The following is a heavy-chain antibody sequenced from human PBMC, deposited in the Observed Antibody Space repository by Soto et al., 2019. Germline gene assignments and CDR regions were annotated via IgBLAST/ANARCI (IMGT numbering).Heavy chain of an antibody. CDR3: ARDRGSGWYATFDY. CDR2: INAGNGNT. Sequence: QVQLVQSGAEVKKPGASVKVSCKASGYTFTSYAMHWVRQAPGQRLEWMGWINAGNGNTKYSQKFQGRVTITRDTSASTAYMELRRLRSEDTAVYYCARDRGSGWYATFDYLGQGTLVTVSS. V-gene: IGHV1-3*01. D-gene: IGHD6-19*01. J-gene: IGHJ4*02. CDR1: GYTFTSYA.